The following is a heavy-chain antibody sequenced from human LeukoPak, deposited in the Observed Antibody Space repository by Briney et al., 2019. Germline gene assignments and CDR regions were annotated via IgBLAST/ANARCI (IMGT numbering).Heavy chain of an antibody. CDR2: IYYSGST. V-gene: IGHV4-31*03. Sequence: SQTLFLTCTVSGGSISSGGYYWSWIRQHPGKGLEWIGYIYYSGSTYYNPSLKSRVTISVDTSKNQFSLKLSSVTAADTAVYYCARGSGYPYWYFDLWGRGTLVTVSS. CDR3: ARGSGYPYWYFDL. J-gene: IGHJ2*01. D-gene: IGHD3-22*01. CDR1: GGSISSGGYY.